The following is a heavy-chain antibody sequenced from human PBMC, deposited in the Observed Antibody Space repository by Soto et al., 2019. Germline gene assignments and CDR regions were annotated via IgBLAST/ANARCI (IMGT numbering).Heavy chain of an antibody. Sequence: GGSLRLSCAASGFTFSDYYMSWIRQAPRKGLEWVSYISSSSSYTNYADSVKGRFTISRDNAKNSLYLQMNSLRAEDTAVYYCARGGTTGAVSAFDIWGQGTMVTVSS. CDR3: ARGGTTGAVSAFDI. CDR2: ISSSSSYT. CDR1: GFTFSDYY. J-gene: IGHJ3*02. V-gene: IGHV3-11*06. D-gene: IGHD1-1*01.